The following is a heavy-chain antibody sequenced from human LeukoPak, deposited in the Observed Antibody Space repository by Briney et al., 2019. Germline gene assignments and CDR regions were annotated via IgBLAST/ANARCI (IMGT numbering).Heavy chain of an antibody. Sequence: GASVKVSCKVSGYTLTELSMHWVRQAPGKGLEWMGGFDPEDGETIYAQKLQGRVTMTTDTSTSTAYMELRSLRSDDTAVYYCARGGVTSGGLDYWGQGALVTVSS. CDR1: GYTLTELS. CDR3: ARGGVTSGGLDY. J-gene: IGHJ4*02. CDR2: FDPEDGET. V-gene: IGHV1-24*01. D-gene: IGHD2-8*01.